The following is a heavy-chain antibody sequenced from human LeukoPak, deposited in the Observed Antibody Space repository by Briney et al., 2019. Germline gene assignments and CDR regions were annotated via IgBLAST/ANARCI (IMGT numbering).Heavy chain of an antibody. CDR3: ARTPPSLGGSYIYSFDY. CDR1: GFTFNSYS. V-gene: IGHV3-21*01. J-gene: IGHJ4*02. D-gene: IGHD1-26*01. CDR2: ISSSSSYI. Sequence: PGGSLRLSCAASGFTFNSYSMSWVRQAPGKGLEWVSAISSSSSYIYYADSVKGRFTISRDNAKTSLYLQLTSLRAEDIAVYYCARTPPSLGGSYIYSFDYWGQGTLVTVSS.